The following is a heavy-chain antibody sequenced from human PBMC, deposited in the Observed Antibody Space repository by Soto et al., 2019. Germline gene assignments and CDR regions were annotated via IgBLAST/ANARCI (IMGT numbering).Heavy chain of an antibody. D-gene: IGHD6-13*01. V-gene: IGHV1-46*01. CDR3: ARDLSLLRSRMGIAAAGRQYYFDY. J-gene: IGHJ4*02. CDR2: INPSGGST. Sequence: ASVKVSCKASGYTFTSYYMHWVRQAPGQGLEWMGIINPSGGSTSYAQKFQGRVTMTRDTSTSTVYMELSSLRSEDTAVYYCARDLSLLRSRMGIAAAGRQYYFDYWGQGTLVTVSS. CDR1: GYTFTSYY.